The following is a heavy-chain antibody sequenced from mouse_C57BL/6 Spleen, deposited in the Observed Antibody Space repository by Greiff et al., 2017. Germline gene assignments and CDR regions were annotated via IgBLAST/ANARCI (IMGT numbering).Heavy chain of an antibody. Sequence: QVQLQQSGAELVKPGASVKLSCKASGYTFTSYWMHWVKQRPGQGLEWIGRIHPKSGSTNYNEKFKSKATLTVDKSSSTAYMQLSSLTSEDSAVYYCAIYYGNYGFAYWGQGTLVTVSA. V-gene: IGHV1-64*01. CDR3: AIYYGNYGFAY. D-gene: IGHD2-1*01. CDR2: IHPKSGST. J-gene: IGHJ3*01. CDR1: GYTFTSYW.